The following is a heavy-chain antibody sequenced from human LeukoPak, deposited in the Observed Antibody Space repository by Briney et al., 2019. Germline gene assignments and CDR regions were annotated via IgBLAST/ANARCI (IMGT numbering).Heavy chain of an antibody. CDR1: GYTFTGYY. D-gene: IGHD2-15*01. J-gene: IGHJ3*02. CDR3: ARDRVVADTDAFDI. CDR2: INPNSGGT. Sequence: ASVKVSCKASGYTFTGYYMHWVRQAPGQGLEWMGWINPNSGGTNYAQKFQGRVTMTRDTSVSTAYMELSRLRSDDTAVYYCARDRVVADTDAFDIWGQGTMVTVSS. V-gene: IGHV1-2*02.